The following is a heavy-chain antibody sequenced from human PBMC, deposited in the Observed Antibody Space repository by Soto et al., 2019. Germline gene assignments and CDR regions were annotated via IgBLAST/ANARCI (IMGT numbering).Heavy chain of an antibody. CDR1: GYTFTTYT. V-gene: IGHV1-3*01. J-gene: IGHJ4*02. D-gene: IGHD6-19*01. CDR3: SKVRGLAVALDY. CDR2: IHAGNGNT. Sequence: QVHLVQSGAEVKKPGASVKVSCKASGYTFTTYTLHWVRQAPGQNLEWLGWIHAGNGNTKYSQKFQGRVTITRDTSATTAYIELSSLRSEDTAVYYWSKVRGLAVALDYWCQGTVVTVSS.